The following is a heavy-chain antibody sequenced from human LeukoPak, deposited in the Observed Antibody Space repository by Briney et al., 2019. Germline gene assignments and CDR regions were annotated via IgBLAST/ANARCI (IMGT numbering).Heavy chain of an antibody. D-gene: IGHD2-15*01. Sequence: SETLSLTCTVSGGSISSSSYYWGWIRQPPGKGLEWIGYIYYSGSTNYNPSLKSRVTISVDTSKNQFSLKLSSVTAADTAVYYCARVGVSGRVYFDYWGQGTLVTVSS. J-gene: IGHJ4*02. V-gene: IGHV4-61*05. CDR1: GGSISSSSYY. CDR3: ARVGVSGRVYFDY. CDR2: IYYSGST.